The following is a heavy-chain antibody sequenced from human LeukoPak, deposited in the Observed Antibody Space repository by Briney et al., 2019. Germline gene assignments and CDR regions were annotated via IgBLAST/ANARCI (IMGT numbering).Heavy chain of an antibody. CDR1: GYTFTGYY. D-gene: IGHD3-22*01. CDR2: INPNSGGT. CDR3: ARAGGYYDSSGLP. Sequence: ASVKVSCKASGYTFTGYYMHWVRQAPGQGLEWMGWINPNSGGTDYAQKFQGRVTMTRDTSISTAYMELSRLRSDDTAVYYCARAGGYYDSSGLPWGQGTLVTVSS. J-gene: IGHJ4*02. V-gene: IGHV1-2*02.